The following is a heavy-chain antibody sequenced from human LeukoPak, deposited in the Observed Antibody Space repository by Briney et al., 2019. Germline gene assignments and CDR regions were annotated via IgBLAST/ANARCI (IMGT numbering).Heavy chain of an antibody. CDR2: ISSSGSTI. V-gene: IGHV3-11*01. J-gene: IGHJ4*02. D-gene: IGHD5-18*01. Sequence: GGSLRLSCAASGFTFSDYYMSWIRQAPGKGLEGVSYISSSGSTIYYADSVKGRFTISRDNAKNSLYLQMNSLRPEDTAVYYCARGSDTAMVTSVSFDYWGQGTLVTVSS. CDR3: ARGSDTAMVTSVSFDY. CDR1: GFTFSDYY.